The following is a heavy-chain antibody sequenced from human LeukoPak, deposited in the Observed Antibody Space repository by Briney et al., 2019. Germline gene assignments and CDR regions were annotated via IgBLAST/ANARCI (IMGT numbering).Heavy chain of an antibody. CDR3: ASSHSLSVADTYGMDV. J-gene: IGHJ6*02. V-gene: IGHV7-4-1*02. D-gene: IGHD6-19*01. CDR1: GYTFTSYA. CDR2: INTNTGNP. Sequence: ASVKVSCKASGYTFTSYAMNWVRQAPGQGLEWMGWINTNTGNPTYAQGFTGRFVFSLDTSVSTAYLQISSLKAEDTAVYYCASSHSLSVADTYGMDVWGQGTTVTVSS.